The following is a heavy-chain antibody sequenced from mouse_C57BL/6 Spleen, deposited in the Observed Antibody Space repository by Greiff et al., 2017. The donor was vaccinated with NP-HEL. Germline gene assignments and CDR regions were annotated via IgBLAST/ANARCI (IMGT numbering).Heavy chain of an antibody. D-gene: IGHD1-1*01. CDR1: GFTFTDYY. CDR2: IRNKANGYTT. CDR3: ARPVVDWYFDV. J-gene: IGHJ1*03. V-gene: IGHV7-3*01. Sequence: EVMLVESGGGLVQPGGSLSLSCAASGFTFTDYYMSWVRQPPGKALEWLGFIRNKANGYTTEYSASVKGRFTISRDNSQSILYLQMNALRAEDSATYYCARPVVDWYFDVWGTGTTVTVSS.